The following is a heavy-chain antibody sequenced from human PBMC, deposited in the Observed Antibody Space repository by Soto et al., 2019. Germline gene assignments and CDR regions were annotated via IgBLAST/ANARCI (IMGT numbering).Heavy chain of an antibody. Sequence: QVQLQESGPGLVEPSQTLSLTCTVSGASISGGDYYWTWIRQPPGKGLEWTGSIDYSGNTYSHPSLESRLSISVDPSNNQFALRLTSVTAPDTAIYYFARATYDSSTYYLDYWGQGTLVTVSS. CDR1: GASISGGDYY. CDR3: ARATYDSSTYYLDY. J-gene: IGHJ4*02. V-gene: IGHV4-30-4*01. D-gene: IGHD3-22*01. CDR2: IDYSGNT.